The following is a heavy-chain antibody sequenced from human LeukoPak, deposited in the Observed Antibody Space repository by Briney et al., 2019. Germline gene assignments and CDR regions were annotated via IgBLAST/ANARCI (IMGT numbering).Heavy chain of an antibody. J-gene: IGHJ4*02. V-gene: IGHV4-59*01. Sequence: SETLSLTCTVSGGSISSYYWSWIRQPPGKGLEWIGYIYYSGSTNYNPSLKSRVTISVDTSKNQFSLKLSSVTAADTAVYYCARDQGGGWWGLFDYWGQGTLVTVSS. D-gene: IGHD6-19*01. CDR1: GGSISSYY. CDR2: IYYSGST. CDR3: ARDQGGGWWGLFDY.